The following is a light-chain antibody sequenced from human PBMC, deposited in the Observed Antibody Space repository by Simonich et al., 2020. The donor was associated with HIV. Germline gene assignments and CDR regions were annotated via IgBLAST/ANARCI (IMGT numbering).Light chain of an antibody. J-gene: IGKJ2*01. CDR1: QSISRY. V-gene: IGKV1-39*01. CDR2: AAS. CDR3: QESYSSLYT. Sequence: DIQMNQSPSSLSASVGDRVPITCRSSQSISRYLNWYQQKQGKAPKLLIYAASSLQSGVPSGFSGSGSGTDFTLTISSLQPEDFATYYCQESYSSLYTFGQGTKLEIK.